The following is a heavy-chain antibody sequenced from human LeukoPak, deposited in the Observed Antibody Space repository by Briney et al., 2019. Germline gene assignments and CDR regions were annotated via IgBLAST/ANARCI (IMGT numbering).Heavy chain of an antibody. J-gene: IGHJ4*02. CDR3: VRDWSSSFDY. V-gene: IGHV3-74*01. CDR1: GFTFSNYW. Sequence: PVGSLRLSCAASGFTFSNYWMDWVRQAPGKGLVWVSSIKSDGRSTNYADSVKGRFTISRDNAKNTLFLQMNSLRAEDTAVYYCVRDWSSSFDYWGQGTLVTVSS. D-gene: IGHD2-8*02. CDR2: IKSDGRST.